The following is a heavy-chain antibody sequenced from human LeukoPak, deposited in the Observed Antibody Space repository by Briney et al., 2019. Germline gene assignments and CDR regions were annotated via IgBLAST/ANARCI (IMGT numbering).Heavy chain of an antibody. J-gene: IGHJ4*02. CDR3: AKDSAADYGDYRY. V-gene: IGHV3-23*01. D-gene: IGHD4-17*01. CDR1: GFTFSSYA. Sequence: GGSLRLSCAASGFTFSSYAMNWVRQAPGKGLEWVSVVSGSGGSTYYADSVKGRFTISRDNSRNTVYLQMNSLRAEDTAVYYCAKDSAADYGDYRYWGQGTLVTVSS. CDR2: VSGSGGST.